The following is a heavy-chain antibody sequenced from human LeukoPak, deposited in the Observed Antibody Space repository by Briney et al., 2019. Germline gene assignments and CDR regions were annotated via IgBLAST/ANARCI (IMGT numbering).Heavy chain of an antibody. Sequence: SETLSLTCTVSGGSISSYYWSWLRQPPGKGLEWIGYIYYSGSTNYNPSLKSRVTISVDTSKNQFSLKLSTVPAADTAVYYCARGGPQYYFDYWGQGTLVTVSS. CDR1: GGSISSYY. J-gene: IGHJ4*02. D-gene: IGHD5-24*01. CDR3: ARGGPQYYFDY. CDR2: IYYSGST. V-gene: IGHV4-59*01.